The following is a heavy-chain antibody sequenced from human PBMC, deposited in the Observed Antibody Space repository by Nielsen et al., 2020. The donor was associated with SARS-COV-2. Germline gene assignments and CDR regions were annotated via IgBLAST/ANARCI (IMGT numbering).Heavy chain of an antibody. CDR3: ARVVRKITFGGVIAHFDY. J-gene: IGHJ4*02. CDR2: IIPIFGTA. D-gene: IGHD3-16*02. V-gene: IGHV1-69*05. Sequence: SVKVSCKASGGTFSSYAISWVRQAPGQGLEWMGGIIPIFGTANYAQKLQGRVTMTTDTSTSTAYMELRSLRSDDTAVYYCARVVRKITFGGVIAHFDYWGQGTLVTVSS. CDR1: GGTFSSYA.